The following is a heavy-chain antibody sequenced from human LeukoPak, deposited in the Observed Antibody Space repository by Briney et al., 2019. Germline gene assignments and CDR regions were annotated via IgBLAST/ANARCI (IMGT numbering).Heavy chain of an antibody. CDR2: MNPNSGNT. J-gene: IGHJ6*02. V-gene: IGHV1-8*01. Sequence: ASVKVSCKASGHTFTSYDINWVRQATGQGLEWMGWMNPNSGNTGYAQKFQGRVTMTRNTSISTAYMELSSLRSEDTAVYYCARRASISRRSYYYGMDVWGQGTTVTVSS. CDR1: GHTFTSYD. CDR3: ARRASISRRSYYYGMDV. D-gene: IGHD1-26*01.